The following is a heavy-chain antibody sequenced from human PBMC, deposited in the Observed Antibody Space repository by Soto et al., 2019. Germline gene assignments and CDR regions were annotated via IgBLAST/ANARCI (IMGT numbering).Heavy chain of an antibody. J-gene: IGHJ4*02. Sequence: QVQLVQSGAEVKKPGASVKVSCKASGYTFTSYAMHWVRQAPGQRLEWMGWINAGSGNTKYSQKFQGRVTITRDTSASTAYMELSSLRSEDTAVYYCARGGLAYCGGDCHCGYWGQGTLVTVSS. V-gene: IGHV1-3*01. CDR3: ARGGLAYCGGDCHCGY. D-gene: IGHD2-21*02. CDR2: INAGSGNT. CDR1: GYTFTSYA.